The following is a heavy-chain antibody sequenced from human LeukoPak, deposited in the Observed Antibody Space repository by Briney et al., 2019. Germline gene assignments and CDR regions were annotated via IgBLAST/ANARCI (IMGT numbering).Heavy chain of an antibody. D-gene: IGHD3-22*01. V-gene: IGHV3-33*06. CDR2: IWYDGSNK. J-gene: IGHJ3*02. Sequence: PGGSLRLSCAASGFTFSSYGMHWVRQAPGKGLEWVAVIWYDGSNKYYADSVKGRFTISRDNSKNTLYLQMNSLRAEDTAVYYCAKGSRSGYYLDDAFDIWGQGTMVTVSS. CDR3: AKGSRSGYYLDDAFDI. CDR1: GFTFSSYG.